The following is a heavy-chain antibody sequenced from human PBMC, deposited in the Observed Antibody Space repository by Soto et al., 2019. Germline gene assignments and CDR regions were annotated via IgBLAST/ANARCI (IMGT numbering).Heavy chain of an antibody. Sequence: SXTLSLTCTVSGGSISSGDYYWSWIRQPPGKGPEWIGYIYYSGSTYYNPSLKSRVTISVDTSKNQFSLKLSSVTAADTAVYYCARDLWFGEDYYGMDVWGQGTTVTVSS. CDR2: IYYSGST. CDR3: ARDLWFGEDYYGMDV. J-gene: IGHJ6*02. D-gene: IGHD3-10*01. CDR1: GGSISSGDYY. V-gene: IGHV4-30-4*01.